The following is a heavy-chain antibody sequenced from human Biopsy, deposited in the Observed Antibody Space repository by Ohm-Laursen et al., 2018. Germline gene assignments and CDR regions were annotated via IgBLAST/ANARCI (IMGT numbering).Heavy chain of an antibody. J-gene: IGHJ4*02. CDR2: IYNTETT. V-gene: IGHV4-39*01. CDR3: ARHPTHRIQQIDY. Sequence: PSETLSLTCTVSGGSISSSTTYYWAWLRQPPGKGLEWIGSIYNTETTFYNPSLKSRVTISVDTSTNQFSLKVSSVTAADTAVYYCARHPTHRIQQIDYWGQGTLVTVSS. CDR1: GGSISSSTTYY. D-gene: IGHD5-18*01.